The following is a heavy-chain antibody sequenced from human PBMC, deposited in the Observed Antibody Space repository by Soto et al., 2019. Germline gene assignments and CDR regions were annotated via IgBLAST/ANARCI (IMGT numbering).Heavy chain of an antibody. CDR1: SVSISSNNW. CDR3: ARTGYSSGWYYYYYYGMDV. V-gene: IGHV4-4*02. D-gene: IGHD6-19*01. Sequence: WETLSLTCAVSSVSISSNNWWTWIRQPPGKGLEWIGYLHHSVRTNYSPSLKSRVSISVDTAKSQFSPKLSSVTAADTAVYYCARTGYSSGWYYYYYYGMDVWGQGTTVTVSS. J-gene: IGHJ6*02. CDR2: LHHSVRT.